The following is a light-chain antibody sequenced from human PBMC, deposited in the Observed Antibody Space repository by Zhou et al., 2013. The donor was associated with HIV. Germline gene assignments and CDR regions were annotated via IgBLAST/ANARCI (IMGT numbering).Light chain of an antibody. Sequence: QSALTQPASVSGSPGQSITISCTGSSSDVGGYKYVSWYQHHPGKAPKLMIYHVTKRPSGVSNRFSGSKSGNTASLTISGLQAEDEAEYYCSSYTSSTTLVIFGGGTELTVL. J-gene: IGLJ2*01. CDR1: SSDVGGYKY. CDR3: SSYTSSTTLVI. V-gene: IGLV2-14*03. CDR2: HVT.